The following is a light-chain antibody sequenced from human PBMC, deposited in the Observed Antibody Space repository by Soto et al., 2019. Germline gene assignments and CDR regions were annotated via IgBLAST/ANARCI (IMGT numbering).Light chain of an antibody. J-gene: IGLJ1*01. CDR2: SNN. CDR1: SSNIGSNT. Sequence: QSVLTQPPSASGTPGQRVPISFAGSSSNIGSNTVNWYQQLPGTAPKLLIYSNNQRPSGVPDRFSGSKSGTSASLAISGLQSEDEADYYCAAWDDSLNGFYVFGTGTKLTVL. V-gene: IGLV1-44*01. CDR3: AAWDDSLNGFYV.